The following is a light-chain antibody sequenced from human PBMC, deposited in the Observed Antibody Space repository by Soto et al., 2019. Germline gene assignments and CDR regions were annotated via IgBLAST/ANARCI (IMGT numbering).Light chain of an antibody. CDR2: STN. CDR1: SGSVSTSYY. J-gene: IGLJ3*02. V-gene: IGLV8-61*01. Sequence: QTVVTQEPSCSVSPGRTVTLTCGLSSGSVSTSYYPSWYQQNPGQAPRTIIYSTNTRSSGVPDRVSGAILGNKAALTIPGAQADDESDYYCVLYMGSGIGVFGGGTKLTVL. CDR3: VLYMGSGIGV.